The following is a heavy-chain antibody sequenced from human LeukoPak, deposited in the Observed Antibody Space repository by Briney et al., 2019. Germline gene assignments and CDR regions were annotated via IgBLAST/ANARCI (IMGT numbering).Heavy chain of an antibody. V-gene: IGHV4-59*12. CDR2: IYYSGST. D-gene: IGHD4-17*01. Sequence: PSETLSLTCTVSGGSISSYYWSWIRQPPGKGLEWIGYIYYSGSTNYNPSLESRVTISVDTSKNQFSLKLSSVTAADTAVYYCARENDDYANYYYYYGMDVWGQGTTVTVSS. CDR1: GGSISSYY. J-gene: IGHJ6*02. CDR3: ARENDDYANYYYYYGMDV.